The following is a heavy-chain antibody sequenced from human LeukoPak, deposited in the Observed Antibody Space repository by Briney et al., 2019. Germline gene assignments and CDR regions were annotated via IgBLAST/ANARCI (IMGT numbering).Heavy chain of an antibody. V-gene: IGHV3-23*01. CDR3: AKDRPNFHENSGHYYRRDGDS. CDR1: GSTFYMYA. CDR2: MCGTAGCT. D-gene: IGHD3-22*01. Sequence: GGSLTLSCQASGSTFYMYAMSWVRQAPGKGLEWVASMCGTAGCTFYPDSVKGRFTISRDNSKNVLYLRMNSLTAEDTTIYYCAKDRPNFHENSGHYYRRDGDSWGQGTLVTVSS. J-gene: IGHJ5*01.